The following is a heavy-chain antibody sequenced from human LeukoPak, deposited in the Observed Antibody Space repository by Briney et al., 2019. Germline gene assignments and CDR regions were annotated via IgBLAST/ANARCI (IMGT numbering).Heavy chain of an antibody. CDR3: ARMYSGTSYYFDF. CDR1: GVSISDYH. J-gene: IGHJ4*02. Sequence: SETLSLTCSVSGVSISDYHWICIRQPPAKGLEWMGYFSYSGSTRYNPSLKSRVTMSVATSKNQFSLRLNSVAAADTAVYYCARMYSGTSYYFDFWGQGTLVTVSS. D-gene: IGHD1-26*01. V-gene: IGHV4-59*01. CDR2: FSYSGST.